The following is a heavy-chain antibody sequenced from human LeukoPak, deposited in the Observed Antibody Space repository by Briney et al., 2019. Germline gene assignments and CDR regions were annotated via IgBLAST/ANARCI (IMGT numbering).Heavy chain of an antibody. Sequence: SETLSLTCTVSGGSISTSNYYWGWIRQPPGKGLEWIGNIFYSGSTNYNPSLKSRVTISVDTSKNQFSLKLSSVTAADTAVYYCAREMKPYGDYKYYYYYYMDVWGKGTTVTVSS. CDR3: AREMKPYGDYKYYYYYYMDV. J-gene: IGHJ6*03. D-gene: IGHD4-17*01. CDR2: IFYSGST. V-gene: IGHV4-39*07. CDR1: GGSISTSNYY.